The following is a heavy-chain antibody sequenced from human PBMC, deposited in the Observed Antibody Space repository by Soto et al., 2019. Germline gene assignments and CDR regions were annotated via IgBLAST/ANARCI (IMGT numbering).Heavy chain of an antibody. V-gene: IGHV1-18*01. CDR1: NYTFRNYG. CDR2: ISAYNGDT. CDR3: ARVLGRRITIFGVVIDAFDI. J-gene: IGHJ3*02. D-gene: IGHD3-3*01. Sequence: ASVKVSCKASNYTFRNYGINWVRQAPGQGLEWMGWISAYNGDTKFAQRFQDRITMDTDTSTSTAYMELRSLRSDDTAVYYCARVLGRRITIFGVVIDAFDIWGQGTMVTVSS.